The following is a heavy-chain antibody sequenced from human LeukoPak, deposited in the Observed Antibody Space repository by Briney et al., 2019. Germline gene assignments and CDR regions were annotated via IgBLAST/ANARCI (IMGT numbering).Heavy chain of an antibody. CDR2: ISGSGGST. CDR3: AKSYDFWSGYPPSY. J-gene: IGHJ4*02. CDR1: GFTFSSYA. D-gene: IGHD3-3*01. Sequence: GGSLRLSCAASGFTFSSYAMSWVRQAPGKGLEWVSAISGSGGSTYYADSVKGRFTISRDNSKNTLYLQMNSLRAEDTAVYYCAKSYDFWSGYPPSYWGQGTLVTVSS. V-gene: IGHV3-23*01.